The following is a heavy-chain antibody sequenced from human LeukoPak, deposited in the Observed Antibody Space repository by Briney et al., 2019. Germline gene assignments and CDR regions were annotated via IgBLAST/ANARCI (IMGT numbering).Heavy chain of an antibody. CDR2: ISGSGGGT. Sequence: PGRSLRLSCAASGFTFSSYGMHWVRQAPGKGLEWVSTISGSGGGTYYADSVKGRFTISRDNSKNTLYLQMNSLRAEDTAVYYCAKETSDHRYWGQGTLVTVSS. CDR1: GFTFSSYG. J-gene: IGHJ4*02. D-gene: IGHD6-6*01. V-gene: IGHV3-23*01. CDR3: AKETSDHRY.